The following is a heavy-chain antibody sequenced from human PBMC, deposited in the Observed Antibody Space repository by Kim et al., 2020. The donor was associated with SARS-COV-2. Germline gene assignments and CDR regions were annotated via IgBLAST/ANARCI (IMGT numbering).Heavy chain of an antibody. CDR2: TA. D-gene: IGHD3-22*01. CDR3: ACDSSGEGVN. Sequence: TANYAQKFQGRVTITADESTSTAYMELSSLRSEDTAVYYCACDSSGEGVNWGQGTLVTVSS. V-gene: IGHV1-69*01. J-gene: IGHJ4*02.